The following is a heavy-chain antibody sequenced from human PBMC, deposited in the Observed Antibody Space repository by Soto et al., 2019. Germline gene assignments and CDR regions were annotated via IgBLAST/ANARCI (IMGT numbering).Heavy chain of an antibody. CDR2: ISKDGSNK. D-gene: IGHD1-20*01. CDR3: ANWARTYSWNDAEHFDS. V-gene: IGHV3-30*18. CDR1: GVIFSRYG. Sequence: PGGSLRLSCAASGVIFSRYGMHWVRQAPGKGLEWVAFISKDGSNKYYADSVKGRFTISRDNSDNTLYLQMNSLRAEDTAVYYCANWARTYSWNDAEHFDSWGQGTLVTVSS. J-gene: IGHJ4*02.